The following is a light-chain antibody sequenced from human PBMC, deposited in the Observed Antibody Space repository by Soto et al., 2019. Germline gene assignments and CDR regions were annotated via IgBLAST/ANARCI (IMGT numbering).Light chain of an antibody. J-gene: IGKJ4*01. Sequence: DIQMTQSPSSLSASVGDRVTITCRASQGISNYLAWFQQKPGKVPKLLIYAASTLQSGVPSRFSGSGSGTDFTLTNSSLQPEDVATYYWQKYNSAPLTFGGGTKVEIK. CDR1: QGISNY. V-gene: IGKV1-27*01. CDR2: AAS. CDR3: QKYNSAPLT.